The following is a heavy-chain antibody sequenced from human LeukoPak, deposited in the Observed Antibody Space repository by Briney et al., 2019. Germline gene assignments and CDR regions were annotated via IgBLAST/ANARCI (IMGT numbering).Heavy chain of an antibody. D-gene: IGHD3-10*01. CDR3: ARSSVRGASYYFDY. CDR1: GYTFTSYA. J-gene: IGHJ4*02. V-gene: IGHV1-3*03. Sequence: ASVKVSCKASGYTFTSYAMHWVRQAPGQRLEWMGWINAGNGNTKYSQEFQGRVTITRDTSASTAYMELSSLRSEDMAVYYCARSSVRGASYYFDYWGQGTLVTVSS. CDR2: INAGNGNT.